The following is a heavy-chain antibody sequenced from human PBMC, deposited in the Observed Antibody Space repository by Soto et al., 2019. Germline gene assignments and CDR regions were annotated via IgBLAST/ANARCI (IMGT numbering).Heavy chain of an antibody. D-gene: IGHD2-15*01. V-gene: IGHV4-4*02. J-gene: IGHJ3*02. CDR1: SGSISSSNW. Sequence: QVQLQESGPGLVKPSGTLSLTCAVSSGSISSSNWWSWVRQPPGKGLGRGGEIYHSGSTNYNPSLKSRVTISVDKSKNQFSLKLSSVTAADTAVYYCAREASYCSGGSCTVAFDIWGQGKMVTVSS. CDR2: IYHSGST. CDR3: AREASYCSGGSCTVAFDI.